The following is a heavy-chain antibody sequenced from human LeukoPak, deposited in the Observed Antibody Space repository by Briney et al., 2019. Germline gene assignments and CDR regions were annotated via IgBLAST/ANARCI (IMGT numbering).Heavy chain of an antibody. Sequence: PGGSLRLSCAASGFTFSSYAMSWVRQAPGKGLEWVSGISLIGGSTYYADSVKGRFTISRDNSMNTLYLQMNSLSAEDTAVYYCAKDRDCSSTTCSRYFDNWCQGTLVTVSS. D-gene: IGHD2-2*01. CDR1: GFTFSSYA. J-gene: IGHJ4*02. V-gene: IGHV3-23*01. CDR3: AKDRDCSSTTCSRYFDN. CDR2: ISLIGGST.